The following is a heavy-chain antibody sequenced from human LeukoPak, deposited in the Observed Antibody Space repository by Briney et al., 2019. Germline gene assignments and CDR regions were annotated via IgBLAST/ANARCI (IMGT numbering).Heavy chain of an antibody. CDR2: IDPDGSHQ. CDR3: ARDGGRREDY. V-gene: IGHV3-7*01. J-gene: IGHJ4*02. CDR1: GFTFSSHW. Sequence: GGSLRLSCAASGFTFSSHWMSWVRQAPGKGLEWVANIDPDGSHQYYVDSVKGRFTISKDNAKNSLYLQMSSLRAEDTAVYYCARDGGRREDYWGQGALVTVSS. D-gene: IGHD2-15*01.